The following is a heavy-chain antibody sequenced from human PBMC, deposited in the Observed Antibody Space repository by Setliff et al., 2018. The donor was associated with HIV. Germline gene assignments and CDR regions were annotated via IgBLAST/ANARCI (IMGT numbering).Heavy chain of an antibody. CDR3: AKISGTFRYIDC. V-gene: IGHV3-30*02. CDR2: IRYDAATK. CDR1: GFTFKTDA. D-gene: IGHD1-20*01. J-gene: IGHJ4*02. Sequence: GGSLRLSCAASGFTFKTDAMHWVRQAPGKGLEWVAFIRYDAATKYYADSVEGRFTISRDNSKNTLYLQMSSLRAEDTAMYYCAKISGTFRYIDCWGQGTLVTVSS.